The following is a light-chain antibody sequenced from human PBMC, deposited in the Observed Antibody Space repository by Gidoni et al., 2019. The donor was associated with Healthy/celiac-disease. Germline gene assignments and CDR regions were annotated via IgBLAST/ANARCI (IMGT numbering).Light chain of an antibody. J-gene: IGKJ4*01. Sequence: DIQMCPSSSSLSASVGDRVTTTCQASQGTSNYLNWYQQKPWKAPKLLIYDASNLETGVPSRFSGSGSGTDFTFTISSLQPEDIATYYCQQYDNLPLTFGGGTKVEIK. CDR2: DAS. CDR1: QGTSNY. CDR3: QQYDNLPLT. V-gene: IGKV1-33*01.